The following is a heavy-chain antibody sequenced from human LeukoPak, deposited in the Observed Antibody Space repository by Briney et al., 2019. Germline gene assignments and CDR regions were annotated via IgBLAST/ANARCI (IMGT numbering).Heavy chain of an antibody. CDR1: GFTFSSYE. J-gene: IGHJ5*02. CDR3: ASHRGYYDSSGYCHHGYWFDP. D-gene: IGHD3-22*01. CDR2: IYYSGST. Sequence: GPLRLSCAASGFTFSSYEMNWLRQPPGKGLEWIGSIYYSGSTYYNPSLKRRVTISIDTSKNKLSLKLSAVTAADTAVYYCASHRGYYDSSGYCHHGYWFDPWGQGTLVTVSS. V-gene: IGHV4-59*05.